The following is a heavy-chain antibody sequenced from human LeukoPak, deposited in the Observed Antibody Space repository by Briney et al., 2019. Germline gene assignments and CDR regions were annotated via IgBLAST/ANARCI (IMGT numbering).Heavy chain of an antibody. CDR3: ARGYDSSSYYYFDY. CDR1: GASSSSGGYY. Sequence: PSQTLSLSCIVPGASSSSGGYYWGWIRQHPTKGLEWIGYIYYSGSTDYNPSLKSRVTISVDTSKNQFSLKLNSVTAADTAVYYCARGYDSSSYYYFDYWGQGTLVTVSS. CDR2: IYYSGST. J-gene: IGHJ4*02. V-gene: IGHV4-31*03. D-gene: IGHD3-22*01.